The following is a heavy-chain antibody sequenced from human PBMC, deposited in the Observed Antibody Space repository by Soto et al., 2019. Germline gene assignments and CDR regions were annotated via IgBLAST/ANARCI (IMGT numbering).Heavy chain of an antibody. V-gene: IGHV4-34*01. CDR3: ARRTQSSRPGRGWFDP. CDR2: INHSGST. Sequence: QVQLQQWGAGLLKPSETLSLTCAVYGGSFSGYYWSWIRQPPGKGLEWIGEINHSGSTNYNPSLKSRVTISVDPSKSQFSLKLSSVTAADTAVYYCARRTQSSRPGRGWFDPWGQGTLVTVSS. CDR1: GGSFSGYY. D-gene: IGHD1-1*01. J-gene: IGHJ5*02.